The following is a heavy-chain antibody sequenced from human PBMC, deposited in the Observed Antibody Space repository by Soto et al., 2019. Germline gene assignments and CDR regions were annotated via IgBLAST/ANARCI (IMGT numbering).Heavy chain of an antibody. J-gene: IGHJ5*02. CDR2: IRSKAYGGTT. CDR1: GFTFGDYA. Sequence: GGSLRLSCTASGFTFGDYAMSWFRQAPGKGLEWEGFIRSKAYGGTTEYAASVKGRFTISRDDSKSIAYLQMNSLKTEDTAVYYCTRVRRYAMVRGVITRPNWFDPWGQGTLVT. CDR3: TRVRRYAMVRGVITRPNWFDP. V-gene: IGHV3-49*03. D-gene: IGHD3-10*01.